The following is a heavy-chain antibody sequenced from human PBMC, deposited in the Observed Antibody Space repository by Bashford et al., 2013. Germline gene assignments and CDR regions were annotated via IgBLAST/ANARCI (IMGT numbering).Heavy chain of an antibody. Sequence: WVRQAPGQGLEWMGWINPNSGGTNYAQKFQGRVTMTRDTSISTAYMELSRLTSDDTAIYYCANSAERDYWGQGTLVTVSS. CDR2: INPNSGGT. CDR3: ANSAERDY. J-gene: IGHJ4*02. V-gene: IGHV1-2*02. D-gene: IGHD1-26*01.